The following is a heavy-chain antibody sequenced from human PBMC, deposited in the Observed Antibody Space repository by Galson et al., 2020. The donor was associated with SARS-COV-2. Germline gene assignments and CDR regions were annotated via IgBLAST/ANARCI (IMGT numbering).Heavy chain of an antibody. CDR3: ASGGRGYYDSSGCQSAFDI. J-gene: IGHJ3*02. Sequence: GGSLRLSCAASGFTFSSYDMHWVRQATGKGLEWVSAIGTAGDPYYPGSVKGRFTISRENAKNSLYLQMNSLRAGDTAVYYCASGGRGYYDSSGCQSAFDIWGQGTMVTVSS. CDR1: GFTFSSYD. V-gene: IGHV3-13*05. CDR2: IGTAGDP. D-gene: IGHD3-22*01.